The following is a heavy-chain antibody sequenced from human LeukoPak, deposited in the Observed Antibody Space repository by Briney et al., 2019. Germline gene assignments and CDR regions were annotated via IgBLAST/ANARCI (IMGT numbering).Heavy chain of an antibody. D-gene: IGHD1-26*01. J-gene: IGHJ4*02. Sequence: SETLSLTCTVSGGSISSYYWSWIRQPPGKGLEWIGYIYYRGSTNYNPSLKSRVTISVDTSKNQFSLKLSSVTAADTAVYYCARDTGATKKKRGFDYWGQGTLVTVSS. CDR3: ARDTGATKKKRGFDY. V-gene: IGHV4-59*01. CDR1: GGSISSYY. CDR2: IYYRGST.